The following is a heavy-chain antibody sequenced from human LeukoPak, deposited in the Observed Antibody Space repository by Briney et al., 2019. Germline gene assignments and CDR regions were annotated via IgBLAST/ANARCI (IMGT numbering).Heavy chain of an antibody. CDR2: IYSGGST. J-gene: IGHJ6*03. CDR1: GFTVSSNY. D-gene: IGHD6-6*01. V-gene: IGHV3-53*01. CDR3: ARGQYSSSSVYYYYHMDV. Sequence: GGSLRLSCAASGFTVSSNYMSWVRQAPGKGLEWVSVIYSGGSTYYADSVKGRFTISRDNSKNTLYLQMNSLRAEDTAVYYCARGQYSSSSVYYYYHMDVWGKGTTVTVSS.